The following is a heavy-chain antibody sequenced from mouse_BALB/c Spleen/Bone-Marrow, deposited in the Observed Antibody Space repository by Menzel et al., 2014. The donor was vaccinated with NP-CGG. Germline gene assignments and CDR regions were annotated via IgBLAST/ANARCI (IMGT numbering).Heavy chain of an antibody. J-gene: IGHJ1*01. Sequence: LQLQQSGPDLEKPGASVKISCKASGYSFTGYYMHWVKQSHGKSLVWIGRFNPNTGGTCCDQKFKGKAILPVDKSSSTAYMELRSLTSEDSAVYYCPRDYGSVGWYFDVWGAGTTVTVSS. D-gene: IGHD1-2*01. CDR2: FNPNTGGT. CDR3: PRDYGSVGWYFDV. V-gene: IGHV1-26*01. CDR1: GYSFTGYY.